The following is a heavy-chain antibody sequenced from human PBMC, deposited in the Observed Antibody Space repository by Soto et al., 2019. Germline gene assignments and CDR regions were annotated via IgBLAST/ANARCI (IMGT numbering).Heavy chain of an antibody. J-gene: IGHJ6*04. D-gene: IGHD6-6*01. V-gene: IGHV3-23*01. Sequence: LRLSCAASGFTFSSYAMSWVRQAPGKGLAWVSGISGSGGRTYYADSVKGRFAISRDNPKNTLYLQMNSLKAEDTAIYYCARGEIAARRDYSYGLDVWGNGTTVTVSS. CDR2: ISGSGGRT. CDR3: ARGEIAARRDYSYGLDV. CDR1: GFTFSSYA.